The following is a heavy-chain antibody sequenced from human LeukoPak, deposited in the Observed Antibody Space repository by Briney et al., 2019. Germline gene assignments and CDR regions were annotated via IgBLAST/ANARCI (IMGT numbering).Heavy chain of an antibody. CDR1: GFTFNNYA. J-gene: IGHJ3*02. CDR3: AKAAAFDI. CDR2: ISGSGGTT. Sequence: GGSLRLSCAASGFTFNNYAMNWVRQAPGKGLEWVSVISGSGGTTYYADSVKGRFTISRDNSKNTLYLQMNSLRAEDTAVYYCAKAAAFDIWGQGTMVTVSS. V-gene: IGHV3-23*01.